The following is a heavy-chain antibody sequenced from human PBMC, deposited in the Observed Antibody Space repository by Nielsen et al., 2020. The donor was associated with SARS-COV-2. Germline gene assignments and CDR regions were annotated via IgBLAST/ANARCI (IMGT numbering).Heavy chain of an antibody. D-gene: IGHD3-10*01. V-gene: IGHV3-23*01. Sequence: GESLKISCAASGFTFNIYAMAWVRRAPGRGLEWVSGTSASGASTSNADSVKGRFSISIDNSRNTLYLQMNSLRVEDTAIYFCAKDDVVRGDAYDIWGQGTVVTVSS. CDR1: GFTFNIYA. CDR2: TSASGAST. J-gene: IGHJ3*02. CDR3: AKDDVVRGDAYDI.